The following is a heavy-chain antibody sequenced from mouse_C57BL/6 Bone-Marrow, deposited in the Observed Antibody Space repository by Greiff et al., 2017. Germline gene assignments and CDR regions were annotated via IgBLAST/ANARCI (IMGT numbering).Heavy chain of an antibody. CDR2: IYPRDGST. CDR3: ARLEFDGSGGDWYFDV. V-gene: IGHV1-85*01. CDR1: GYTFTSYD. D-gene: IGHD1-1*01. J-gene: IGHJ1*03. Sequence: VQLQQSGPELVKPGASVKLSCKASGYTFTSYDINWVKQRPGQGLEWIGWIYPRDGSTKYNEKFKGKATLTVDTSSSTAYMELHSLTSEDSAVYFCARLEFDGSGGDWYFDVWGTGTTVTASS.